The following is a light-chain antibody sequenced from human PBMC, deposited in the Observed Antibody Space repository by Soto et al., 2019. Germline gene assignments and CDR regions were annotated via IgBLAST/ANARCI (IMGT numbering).Light chain of an antibody. CDR1: QSISNW. CDR3: QQYNSYPLT. CDR2: RAS. J-gene: IGKJ4*01. V-gene: IGKV1-5*03. Sequence: DLQMTQSPSTLSASVGDRVTITCRASQSISNWLAWYQQKPGEAPKLLIYRASSLESGVPSSFSGSGSGTEFTLTISSLQPDDFATYYCQQYNSYPLTFGGGTKVEIK.